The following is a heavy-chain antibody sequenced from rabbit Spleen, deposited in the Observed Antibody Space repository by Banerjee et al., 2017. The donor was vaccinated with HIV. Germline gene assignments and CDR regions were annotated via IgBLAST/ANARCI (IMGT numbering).Heavy chain of an antibody. CDR1: GFDFSYYG. V-gene: IGHV1S47*01. Sequence: QEQLVESGGGLVRPGGSLKLSCKGSGFDFSYYGASWVRQAPGKGLEWIGYIDPVFGSTNYATWVNGRFTISSHNAQNTLYLQLNSLTVADTATYFCARESSYAGYAGYGYAARYYGMDLWGQGTLVTVS. CDR2: IDPVFGST. J-gene: IGHJ6*01. D-gene: IGHD6-1*01. CDR3: ARESSYAGYAGYGYAARYYGMDL.